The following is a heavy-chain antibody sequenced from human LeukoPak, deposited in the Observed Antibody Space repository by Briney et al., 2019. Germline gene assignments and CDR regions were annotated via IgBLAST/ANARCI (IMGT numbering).Heavy chain of an antibody. CDR3: ARIMGDYNILTGLYLNYNFDY. Sequence: PSETLSLTCSVSXXXXSGRXYYWGWIRXXXXXXXXXIGXXXXXXATYYNPSLKSRVTMSVDTSKNQVSLKLRSGTAADTAVYYCARIMGDYNILTGLYLNYNFDYWGQGTLVTVSS. V-gene: IGHV4-39*01. CDR1: XXXXSGRXYY. D-gene: IGHD3-9*01. CDR2: XXXXXAT. J-gene: IGHJ4*02.